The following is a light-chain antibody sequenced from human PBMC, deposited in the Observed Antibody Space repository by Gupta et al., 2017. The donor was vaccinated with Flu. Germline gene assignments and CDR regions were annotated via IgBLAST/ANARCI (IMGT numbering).Light chain of an antibody. V-gene: IGLV1-44*01. CDR2: NDN. CDR1: SSNIGSNT. J-gene: IGLJ1*01. CDR3: AAWDDSLNGPLV. Sequence: SLLTQPPSVSGTPGQWVTISWSGSSSNIGSNTLNWYQQLPGTAPKLLIYNDNKRPSGVPDRCSGSRSGSSASLAISGLQYEDEADYYCAAWDDSLNGPLVFGTGTKVTVL.